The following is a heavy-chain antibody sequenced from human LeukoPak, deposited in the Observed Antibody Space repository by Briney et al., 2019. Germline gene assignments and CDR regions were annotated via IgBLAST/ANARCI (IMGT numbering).Heavy chain of an antibody. V-gene: IGHV4-59*08. D-gene: IGHD3-10*01. CDR3: ARHIPGSGSYYNGVRYYYGMDV. CDR2: IYYSGST. Sequence: SETLSLTCTVSGGSISSYYWSWIRQPPGKGLEWIGYIYYSGSTNYNPSLKSRVTISVDTSKNQFSLKLSSVTAADTAVYCCARHIPGSGSYYNGVRYYYGMDVWGQGTTVTVSS. J-gene: IGHJ6*02. CDR1: GGSISSYY.